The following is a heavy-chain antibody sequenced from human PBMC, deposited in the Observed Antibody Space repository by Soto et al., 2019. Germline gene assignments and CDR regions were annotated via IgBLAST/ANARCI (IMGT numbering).Heavy chain of an antibody. Sequence: QVQLQESGPGLVKPSQTLSLTCTVSAGSISSGDYYWSWIRQPPGKGLEWIGYIYYSGSTYYNPSLKSRVTISLDTSKNQFSLKLSSVTAADTAVYYCASGLSEYSSSFDYWGQGTLVTVSS. V-gene: IGHV4-30-4*01. CDR3: ASGLSEYSSSFDY. D-gene: IGHD6-6*01. J-gene: IGHJ4*02. CDR1: AGSISSGDYY. CDR2: IYYSGST.